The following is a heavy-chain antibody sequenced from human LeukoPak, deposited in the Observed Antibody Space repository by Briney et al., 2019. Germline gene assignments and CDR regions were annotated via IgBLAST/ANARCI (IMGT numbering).Heavy chain of an antibody. D-gene: IGHD1-26*01. Sequence: GSLRLSCAASGFTVSSNYMSWVRQAPGKGLEWVSVIYSGGSTYYADSVKGRFTISRDNSKNTLYLQMNSLRAEDTAVYYCARAGEWELPFDYWGQGTLVTVSS. CDR2: IYSGGST. CDR3: ARAGEWELPFDY. CDR1: GFTVSSNY. V-gene: IGHV3-66*01. J-gene: IGHJ4*02.